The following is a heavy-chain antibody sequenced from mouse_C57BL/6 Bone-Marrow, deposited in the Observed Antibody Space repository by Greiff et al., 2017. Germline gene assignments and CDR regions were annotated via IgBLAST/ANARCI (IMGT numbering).Heavy chain of an antibody. CDR2: INYDGSST. CDR3: AREDYYGSSIFFDY. CDR1: GFTFSDYY. J-gene: IGHJ2*01. Sequence: EVQRVESEGGLVQPGSSMKLSCTASGFTFSDYYMAWVRQVPEKGLEWVANINYDGSSTYYLDSLKSRFIISRDNAKNILYLQMSSLKSEDTATYYCAREDYYGSSIFFDYWGQGTTLTVSS. D-gene: IGHD1-1*01. V-gene: IGHV5-16*01.